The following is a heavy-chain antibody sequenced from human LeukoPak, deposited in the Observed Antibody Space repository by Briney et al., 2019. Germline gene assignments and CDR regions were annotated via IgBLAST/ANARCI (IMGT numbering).Heavy chain of an antibody. CDR1: GYTFTSYD. CDR2: TNPNSGNT. CDR3: ARGYSGYDGGYYFDY. V-gene: IGHV1-8*03. D-gene: IGHD5-12*01. Sequence: ASVKVSCKASGYTFTSYDINWVRQATGQGLEWMGRTNPNSGNTGYAQKFQGRVTITRNTSISTAYMELSSLRSEDTAVYYCARGYSGYDGGYYFDYWGQGTLVTVSS. J-gene: IGHJ4*02.